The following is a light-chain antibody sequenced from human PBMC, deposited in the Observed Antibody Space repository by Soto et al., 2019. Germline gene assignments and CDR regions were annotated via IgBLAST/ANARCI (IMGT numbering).Light chain of an antibody. V-gene: IGKV3D-15*01. Sequence: ETVMTQSPATLSVSPGERATLSCRASQSVSSNLAWYQQKPGQPPRLLIYDISTRATGIPTRFSGSVSGTEFTLTISSLQSEDFAVYYCQQYNSWPLTFGGGTKVDIK. J-gene: IGKJ4*01. CDR1: QSVSSN. CDR2: DIS. CDR3: QQYNSWPLT.